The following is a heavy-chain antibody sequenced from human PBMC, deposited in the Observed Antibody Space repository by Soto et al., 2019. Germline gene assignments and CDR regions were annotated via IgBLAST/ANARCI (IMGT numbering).Heavy chain of an antibody. J-gene: IGHJ2*01. Sequence: EVQLVESGGGLVQPGRSLRLSCAASGFTFDDYAMHWVRQAPGKGLEWVSGITWNSGSIGYADSVKGRFTISRDNAKNSLYLQMNSLRADDTALYYCAKGRSYWYCDLWGRGTLVTVSS. V-gene: IGHV3-9*01. CDR3: AKGRSYWYCDL. CDR2: ITWNSGSI. CDR1: GFTFDDYA.